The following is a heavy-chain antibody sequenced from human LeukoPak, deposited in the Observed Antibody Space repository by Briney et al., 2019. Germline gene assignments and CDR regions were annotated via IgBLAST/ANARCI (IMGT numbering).Heavy chain of an antibody. CDR1: GFTVSSNY. V-gene: IGHV3-66*01. Sequence: GGSLRLSCVVSGFTVSSNYMSWVRQAPGKGLEWVSGIYNGGGTYYADSVKGRFTISRDNSKNTLYLQMNSLRAEDTAVYYCARASRHSSSAAFDYWGQGTLVTVSS. CDR3: ARASRHSSSAAFDY. J-gene: IGHJ4*02. CDR2: IYNGGGT. D-gene: IGHD6-6*01.